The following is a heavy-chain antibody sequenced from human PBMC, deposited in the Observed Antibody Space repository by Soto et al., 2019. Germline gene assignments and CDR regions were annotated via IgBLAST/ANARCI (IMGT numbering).Heavy chain of an antibody. CDR3: ARSSGGLFGIIIDGSNSFGS. Sequence: ASVKVSCKAPEDTFTSYYINWVRQAPGQGLEWMGIINPNGGSTRYAQKFQGRVTFTRDTPASTVYMELSSLRSDDTAFYYCARSSGGLFGIIIDGSNSFGSWRQGTLVTVSS. D-gene: IGHD3-10*01. V-gene: IGHV1-46*01. CDR1: EDTFTSYY. CDR2: INPNGGST. J-gene: IGHJ5*01.